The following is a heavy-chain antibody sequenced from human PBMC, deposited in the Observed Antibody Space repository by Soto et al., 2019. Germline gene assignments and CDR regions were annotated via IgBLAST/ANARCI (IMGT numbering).Heavy chain of an antibody. CDR2: ISSSSSYI. D-gene: IGHD3-22*01. CDR3: ARVITMIVVVIPNDAFDI. CDR1: GFTFSSYS. Sequence: GGSLRLSCAASGFTFSSYSMNWVRQAPGKGLEWVSSISSSSSYIYYADSVKGRFTISRDNAKNSLYLQMNSLRAEDTAVYYCARVITMIVVVIPNDAFDIWGQGTMVTVSS. V-gene: IGHV3-21*01. J-gene: IGHJ3*02.